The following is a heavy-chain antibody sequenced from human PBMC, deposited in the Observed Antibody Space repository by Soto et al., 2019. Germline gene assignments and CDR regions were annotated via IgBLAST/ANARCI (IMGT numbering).Heavy chain of an antibody. Sequence: EVQLVESGGGLIQPGGSLRLSCAASGFTVSSNYMTWVRQAPGKGLEWVSFIFSGGSTDSSDSVKGRFTISRDNSKSTLDLQMNSQIAEATAVYYWARDQGPTTYWGQVTLVTVSS. CDR2: IFSGGST. CDR3: ARDQGPTTY. J-gene: IGHJ4*02. CDR1: GFTVSSNY. D-gene: IGHD1-26*01. V-gene: IGHV3-53*01.